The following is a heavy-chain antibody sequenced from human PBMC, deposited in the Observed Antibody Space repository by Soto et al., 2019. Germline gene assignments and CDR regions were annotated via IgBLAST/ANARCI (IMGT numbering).Heavy chain of an antibody. CDR3: ARSTMFDY. J-gene: IGHJ4*02. V-gene: IGHV3-49*05. CDR2: IRSKAYGGTT. Sequence: EVQLVESGGGLVKPGQSLRLSCTASGFIFGDYAVSWFRQAPGKGLEWVGLIRSKAYGGTTEYAASVKGRFIISRDDSKSIAYLQMNSLITEDTAVYYCARSTMFDYWGQGTLVTVSS. CDR1: GFIFGDYA.